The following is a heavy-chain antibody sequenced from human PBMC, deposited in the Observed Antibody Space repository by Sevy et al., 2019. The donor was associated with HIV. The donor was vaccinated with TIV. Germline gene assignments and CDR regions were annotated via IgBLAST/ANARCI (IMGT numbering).Heavy chain of an antibody. V-gene: IGHV3-11*06. CDR2: ISTSSTYT. D-gene: IGHD5-18*01. Sequence: GGSLRLSCSASGFTFSDYYMSWIRQAPGKGLEWVSYISTSSTYTNHADSVKGRFTISRDNANNSLYLQMNSLRAEETAVYFCARVRYKYGSYYFDYWGQGTLVTVSS. CDR3: ARVRYKYGSYYFDY. J-gene: IGHJ4*02. CDR1: GFTFSDYY.